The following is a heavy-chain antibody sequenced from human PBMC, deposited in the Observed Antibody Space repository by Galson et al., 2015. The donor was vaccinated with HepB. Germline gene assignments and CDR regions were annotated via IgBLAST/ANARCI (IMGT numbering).Heavy chain of an antibody. CDR3: TRDLSMRFDY. V-gene: IGHV6-1*01. J-gene: IGHJ4*02. Sequence: CAISGDSVSGHSAAWNWIRQSPSRGLEWLGRTFYRSMWKNDYAIFVSGRITINPDTSENQFSLQLNSVTPEDTAVYYCTRDLSMRFDYWGQGTIVTVSS. D-gene: IGHD2/OR15-2a*01. CDR2: TFYRSMWKN. CDR1: GDSVSGHSAA.